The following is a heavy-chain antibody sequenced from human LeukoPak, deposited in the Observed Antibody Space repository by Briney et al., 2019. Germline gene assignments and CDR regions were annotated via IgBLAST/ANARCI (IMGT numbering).Heavy chain of an antibody. Sequence: GGSLRLSCVASGFTFSSYWMSWVRQAPGKGLEWVSSISSSSSYIYYADSVKGRFTISRDNSKNTLYLQMNSLRAEDTAVYYCARGPRFAIRLIVVVTKGHFDYWGQGTLVTVSS. D-gene: IGHD3-22*01. J-gene: IGHJ4*02. CDR1: GFTFSSYW. CDR2: ISSSSSYI. V-gene: IGHV3-21*01. CDR3: ARGPRFAIRLIVVVTKGHFDY.